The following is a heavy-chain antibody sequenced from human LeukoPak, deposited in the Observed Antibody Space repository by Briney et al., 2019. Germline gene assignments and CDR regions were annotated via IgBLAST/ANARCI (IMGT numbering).Heavy chain of an antibody. Sequence: EASVKVSRKASGGTFSSYAISWVRQAPGQGLEWMGGIIPIFGTANYAQKFQGRVTITADESTSTAYMELSSLRSEDTAVYYCAREADSSSWYLRWFDPWGQGTLVTVSS. J-gene: IGHJ5*02. CDR3: AREADSSSWYLRWFDP. D-gene: IGHD6-13*01. CDR2: IIPIFGTA. V-gene: IGHV1-69*13. CDR1: GGTFSSYA.